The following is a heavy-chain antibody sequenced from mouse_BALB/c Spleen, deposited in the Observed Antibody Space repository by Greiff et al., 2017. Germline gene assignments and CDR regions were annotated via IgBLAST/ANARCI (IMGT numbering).Heavy chain of an antibody. Sequence: EVMLVESGGGLVQPGGSLRLSCATSGFTFTDYYMSWVRQPPGKALEWLGFIRNKANGYTTEYSASVKGRFTISRDNSQSILYLQMNTLRAEDSATYYCARDEDGNYERTWFAYWGQGTLVTVSA. CDR3: ARDEDGNYERTWFAY. CDR1: GFTFTDYY. D-gene: IGHD2-1*01. CDR2: IRNKANGYTT. J-gene: IGHJ3*01. V-gene: IGHV7-3*02.